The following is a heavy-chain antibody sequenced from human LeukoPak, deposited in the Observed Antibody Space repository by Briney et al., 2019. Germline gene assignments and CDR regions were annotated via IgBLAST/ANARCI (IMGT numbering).Heavy chain of an antibody. CDR1: GFTCSDYY. CDR2: ISSSGSTI. CDR3: ARDSAGGSLALDY. J-gene: IGHJ4*02. V-gene: IGHV3-11*04. Sequence: GGSLRLSCAASGFTCSDYYMSWIRRAPGKGLEWVSYISSSGSTIYYADSVKGRFTISRDNAKNSLYLQMNSLRAEDTAVYYCARDSAGGSLALDYWGQGTLVTVSS. D-gene: IGHD1-26*01.